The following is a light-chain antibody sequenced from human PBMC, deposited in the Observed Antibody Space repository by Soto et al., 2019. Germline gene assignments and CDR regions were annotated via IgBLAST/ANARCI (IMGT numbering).Light chain of an antibody. CDR3: QQHSSSPWT. Sequence: DIVLTQSPGTLSLSPGEIAALSCRASQSVTSDYLVWYRQKPGQAPRLLIYAVSSRAAGIPDRFSGSGSGTDFTLTSTRLEPEDSAVYYCQQHSSSPWTFGQGTRVEV. CDR1: QSVTSDY. CDR2: AVS. J-gene: IGKJ1*01. V-gene: IGKV3-20*01.